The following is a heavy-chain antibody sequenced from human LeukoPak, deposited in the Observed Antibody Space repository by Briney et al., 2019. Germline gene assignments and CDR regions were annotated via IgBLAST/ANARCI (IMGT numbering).Heavy chain of an antibody. CDR2: ISSSGTTI. D-gene: IGHD5-12*01. CDR1: GFTFSSYE. Sequence: QPGGSLRLSCAASGFTFSSYEMHWARQAPGKGLEWVADISSSGTTIYYADSVKGRFTISRDNAKNSLYLQMNSLRAEDTAVYYCARLLVATPGVDPWGQGTLVTVSS. J-gene: IGHJ5*02. CDR3: ARLLVATPGVDP. V-gene: IGHV3-48*03.